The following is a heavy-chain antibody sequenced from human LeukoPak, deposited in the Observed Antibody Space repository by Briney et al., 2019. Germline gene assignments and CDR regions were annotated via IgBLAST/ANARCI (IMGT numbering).Heavy chain of an antibody. V-gene: IGHV3-21*01. CDR1: GFTFSSYS. Sequence: GGSLRLSCAASGFTFSSYSMNWVRQAPGKGLEWVSSISSSSSYIYYADSVKGRFTISRDNAKNSLYLQMNSLRAEDTAVYYCASWHCRSISCYLGYWGQGTLATVSS. J-gene: IGHJ4*02. CDR3: ASWHCRSISCYLGY. CDR2: ISSSSSYI. D-gene: IGHD2-2*01.